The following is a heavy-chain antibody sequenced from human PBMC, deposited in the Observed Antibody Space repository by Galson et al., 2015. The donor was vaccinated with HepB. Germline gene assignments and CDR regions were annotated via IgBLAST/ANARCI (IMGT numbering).Heavy chain of an antibody. J-gene: IGHJ6*02. Sequence: SLRLSCAASGFTFSSYAMHWVRQAPGKGLEWVAVISYDGSNKYYADSVKGRFTISRDNSKNTLYLQMNSLRAEETAVYYCARYYYDSSGYHFGGRDVWGQGTTVTVSS. CDR1: GFTFSSYA. V-gene: IGHV3-30-3*01. CDR3: ARYYYDSSGYHFGGRDV. D-gene: IGHD3-22*01. CDR2: ISYDGSNK.